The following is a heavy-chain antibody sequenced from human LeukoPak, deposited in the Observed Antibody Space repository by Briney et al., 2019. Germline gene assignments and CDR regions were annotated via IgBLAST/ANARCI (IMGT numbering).Heavy chain of an antibody. CDR1: GYSISSGYY. CDR2: IYHSGNS. Sequence: PSETLSLTCAVSGYSISSGYYWGWIRQPPGKGLEWIGSIYHSGNSYYNPSLKSRVTISVDTSKNQFSLRLSSVTAADTAVYYCARVPIMGSGSYPNWYFDLWGRGTLVTVSS. CDR3: ARVPIMGSGSYPNWYFDL. J-gene: IGHJ2*01. D-gene: IGHD1-26*01. V-gene: IGHV4-38-2*01.